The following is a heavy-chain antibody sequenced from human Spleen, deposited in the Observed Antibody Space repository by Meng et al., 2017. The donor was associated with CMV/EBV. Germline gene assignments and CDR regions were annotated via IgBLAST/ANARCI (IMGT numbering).Heavy chain of an antibody. V-gene: IGHV3-74*01. Sequence: GESLKISCAASGFSFSSYAMSWVRQAPGKGLVWVSRINSDGSRTSYADSVKGRFTISRDNAKNTLYLQMNSLRAEDTAVYYCAKDRTRITIFGVVTPQGFDPWGQGTLVTVSS. D-gene: IGHD3-3*01. CDR1: GFSFSSYA. CDR2: INSDGSRT. J-gene: IGHJ5*02. CDR3: AKDRTRITIFGVVTPQGFDP.